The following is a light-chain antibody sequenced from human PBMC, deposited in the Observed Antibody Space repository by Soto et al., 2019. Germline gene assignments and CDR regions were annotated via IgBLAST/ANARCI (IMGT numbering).Light chain of an antibody. CDR2: GAS. Sequence: EIVMTQSPATLSVSPGEIATLSCRASPSVISNVAWYQQKPGQAPMLLLYGASTGATGITARFSGSGSGTEFTLTISSLQSGDFAGYYLQQYYTGRPFGKGHKVEIK. CDR3: QQYYTGRP. V-gene: IGKV3-15*01. CDR1: PSVISN. J-gene: IGKJ1*01.